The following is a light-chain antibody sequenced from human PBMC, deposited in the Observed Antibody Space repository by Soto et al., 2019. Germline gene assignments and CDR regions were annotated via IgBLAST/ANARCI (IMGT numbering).Light chain of an antibody. CDR3: QQYDNLLSIT. CDR1: QDISNY. Sequence: DIQMTQSPSSLCASVGDRVTITCQASQDISNYLNWYQQKPGKAPKLLIYDASNLETGVPSRFSGSGSGTDFTFTISSLQPEDIATYYCQQYDNLLSITFGQGTRLEIK. J-gene: IGKJ5*01. V-gene: IGKV1-33*01. CDR2: DAS.